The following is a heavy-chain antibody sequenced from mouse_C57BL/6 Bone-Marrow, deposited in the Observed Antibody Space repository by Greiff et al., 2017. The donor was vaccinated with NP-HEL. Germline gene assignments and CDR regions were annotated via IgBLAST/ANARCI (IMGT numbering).Heavy chain of an antibody. J-gene: IGHJ4*01. Sequence: QVQLQQPGAELVKPGASVKMSCKASGYTFTSYWITWVKQRPGQGLEWIGDIYPGSGSTNYNEKFKGKATLTADKSSSTAYMQLSSLTSEDSAVYFCARLFYYAMDYWGQGTSVTVSS. CDR3: ARLFYYAMDY. CDR1: GYTFTSYW. CDR2: IYPGSGST. V-gene: IGHV1-55*01.